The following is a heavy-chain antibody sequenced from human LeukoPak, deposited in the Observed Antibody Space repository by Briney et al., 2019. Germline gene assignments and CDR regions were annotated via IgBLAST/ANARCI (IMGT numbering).Heavy chain of an antibody. CDR1: GGSISSFY. Sequence: SQTLSLTCTVSGGSISSFYCSWIRQPAGKGMEWIGRIYTSGSTNYNPSLKSRVTMSVDTSKNQFSLKLSSVTAADTAVYYCARGDIQLWLDGMDVWGQGTTVTVSS. V-gene: IGHV4-4*07. CDR2: IYTSGST. CDR3: ARGDIQLWLDGMDV. D-gene: IGHD5-18*01. J-gene: IGHJ6*02.